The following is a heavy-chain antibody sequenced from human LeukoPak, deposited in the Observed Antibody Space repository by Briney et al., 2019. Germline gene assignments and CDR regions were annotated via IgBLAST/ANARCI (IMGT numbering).Heavy chain of an antibody. CDR1: GGSFSGYY. J-gene: IGHJ4*02. CDR3: ARRGGYDYVWGSYRRPYYFDY. V-gene: IGHV4-34*01. CDR2: INHSGST. Sequence: SETLSLTCAVYGGSFSGYYWSWIRQPPGKGLEWIGEINHSGSTNYNPSLKSRVTISVDTSKNQFSLKLSSVTAADTAVYYCARRGGYDYVWGSYRRPYYFDYWGQGTLVTVS. D-gene: IGHD3-16*02.